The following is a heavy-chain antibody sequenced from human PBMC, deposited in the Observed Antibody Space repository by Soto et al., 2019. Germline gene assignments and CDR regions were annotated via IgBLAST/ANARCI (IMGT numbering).Heavy chain of an antibody. CDR3: ARNAGIYDFWSGYSLGSDYYYMDV. V-gene: IGHV1-69*02. J-gene: IGHJ6*03. CDR1: GGTFSSYT. CDR2: IIPILGIA. D-gene: IGHD3-3*01. Sequence: QVQLVQSGAEVKKPGSSVKVSCKASGGTFSSYTISWVRQAPGQGLEWMGRIIPILGIANYAQKFQGRVTITADKSTSTAYMELSSLRSEDTAVYYCARNAGIYDFWSGYSLGSDYYYMDVWGKGTTVTVSS.